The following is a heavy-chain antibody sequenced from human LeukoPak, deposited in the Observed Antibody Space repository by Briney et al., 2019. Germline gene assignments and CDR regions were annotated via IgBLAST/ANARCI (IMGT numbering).Heavy chain of an antibody. V-gene: IGHV3-74*01. CDR3: ARVRVGAYDFEY. D-gene: IGHD3-10*01. CDR2: INPDGSTT. Sequence: AGGSLRLSCAASGFTFSNYAMSWVRQAPGKGLVWVSRINPDGSTTTYADSVKGRFTVSRDNAKNTLYLQMNSLRAEDTAVYYCARVRVGAYDFEYWGQGTLVTVSS. CDR1: GFTFSNYA. J-gene: IGHJ4*02.